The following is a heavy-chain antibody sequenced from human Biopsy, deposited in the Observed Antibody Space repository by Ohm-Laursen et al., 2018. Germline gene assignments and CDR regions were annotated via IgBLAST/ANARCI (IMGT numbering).Heavy chain of an antibody. D-gene: IGHD3-10*01. CDR3: ARGIGSMVRGVIINVDNWFDP. V-gene: IGHV1-18*01. CDR1: GYTFTTYA. CDR2: ISTYNGNT. Sequence: ASVKVSCNASGYTFTTYAISWVRQAPGQGLEWMGWISTYNGNTNYAQKVQGRVTMTTDTSTSTAYMELRSLRSDDTAVYYCARGIGSMVRGVIINVDNWFDPWGQGTLVTVSS. J-gene: IGHJ5*02.